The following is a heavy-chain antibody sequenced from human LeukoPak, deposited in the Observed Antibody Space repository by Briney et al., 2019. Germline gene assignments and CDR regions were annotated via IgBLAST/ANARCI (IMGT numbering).Heavy chain of an antibody. CDR3: ARPLFSRSLWFGELDNWFDP. CDR2: IYYSGST. D-gene: IGHD3-10*01. CDR1: GGSISSSSYY. V-gene: IGHV4-39*01. Sequence: SETLSLTCTVSGGSISSSSYYWGWIRQPPGKGLEWIGSIYYSGSTYYNPSLKSRVTISVDTSKNQVSLKLSSGTAADTAVYYCARPLFSRSLWFGELDNWFDPWGQGTLVTVSS. J-gene: IGHJ5*02.